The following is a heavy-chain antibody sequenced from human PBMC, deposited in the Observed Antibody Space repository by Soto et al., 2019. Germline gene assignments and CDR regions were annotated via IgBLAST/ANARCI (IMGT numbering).Heavy chain of an antibody. Sequence: QLQLHESGSGLVKPSQTLSLTCAVSGGSISSGGYSWSWIRQPPGKGLEWIGYIYHSGSTYYNPSLKSRVTISVDRSKNQFSLKLSSVTAADTAVYYCARAPDGDYGGRGQYYFDYWGQGTLVTVSS. D-gene: IGHD4-17*01. V-gene: IGHV4-30-2*01. CDR1: GGSISSGGYS. CDR2: IYHSGST. CDR3: ARAPDGDYGGRGQYYFDY. J-gene: IGHJ4*02.